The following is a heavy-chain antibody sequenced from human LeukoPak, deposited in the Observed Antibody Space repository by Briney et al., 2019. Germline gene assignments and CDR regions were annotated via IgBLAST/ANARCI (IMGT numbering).Heavy chain of an antibody. CDR3: ARGTKEYYYDSSGYSLDY. J-gene: IGHJ4*02. V-gene: IGHV4-59*01. CDR1: GGSISSYY. D-gene: IGHD3-22*01. Sequence: SETLSLTCTVSGGSISSYYWSWIRQPPGKGLEWIGYIYYSGSTNYNPSLKSRATISVDTSKNQFSLKLSSVTAADTAVYYCARGTKEYYYDSSGYSLDYWGQGTLVTVSS. CDR2: IYYSGST.